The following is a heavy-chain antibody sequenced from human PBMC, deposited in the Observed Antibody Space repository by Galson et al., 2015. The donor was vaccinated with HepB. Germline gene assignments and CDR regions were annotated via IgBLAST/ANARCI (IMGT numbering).Heavy chain of an antibody. CDR3: ARNWYENFWFDS. J-gene: IGHJ5*01. CDR1: GGTFNSYT. D-gene: IGHD1-1*01. Sequence: SVKVSCKASGGTFNSYTISWVRQAPGQGPEWMGGFAPIFGKPNYAQKFQDRVTVTADESTNTAYMELSGLKSEDTAVYYCARNWYENFWFDSWGQGTLVTVSS. V-gene: IGHV1-69*13. CDR2: FAPIFGKP.